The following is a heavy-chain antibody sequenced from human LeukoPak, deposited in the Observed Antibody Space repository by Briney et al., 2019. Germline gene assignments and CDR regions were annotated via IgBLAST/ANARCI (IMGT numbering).Heavy chain of an antibody. Sequence: GGSLRLSCAASGFTFSDYYMSWIRQAPGKGREGGSYISSSGSTIYYADSVKGRFTISRDNAKNSLYLQMNSLRAEDTAVYYCARSSQYYYDSSGYWRNWGQGTLVTVSS. CDR3: ARSSQYYYDSSGYWRN. CDR1: GFTFSDYY. J-gene: IGHJ4*02. CDR2: ISSSGSTI. D-gene: IGHD3-22*01. V-gene: IGHV3-11*01.